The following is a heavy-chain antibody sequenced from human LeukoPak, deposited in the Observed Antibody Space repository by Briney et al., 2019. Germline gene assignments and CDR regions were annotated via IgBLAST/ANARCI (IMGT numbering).Heavy chain of an antibody. J-gene: IGHJ4*02. CDR1: GHTFTSDG. CDR2: ITVYNGGT. V-gene: IGHV1-18*01. D-gene: IGHD1-26*01. Sequence: ASVKVSCKASGHTFTSDGFSWVRQAPGQGLEWLGWITVYNGGTDYEQKLQGRVTMTGDKLTKTAYMELRSLRDEDTAVYYCVRDPRTVGTTLPDFWGQGTLVILSS. CDR3: VRDPRTVGTTLPDF.